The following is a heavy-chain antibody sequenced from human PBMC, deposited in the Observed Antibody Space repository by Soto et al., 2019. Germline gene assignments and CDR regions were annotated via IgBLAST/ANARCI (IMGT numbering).Heavy chain of an antibody. CDR2: VSFDGSNQ. Sequence: QVQLVESGGGVVQRGRSLRLSCAASGFTFRNSGMHWVRQTPGKGLAWVSLVSFDGSNQYYADSVKGRFTISRDNFKNTLFLQMNSLRAEDTAVYYCARTIHGDSTGAFDYWGLGTLVTVSS. V-gene: IGHV3-30*03. D-gene: IGHD2-21*02. CDR3: ARTIHGDSTGAFDY. J-gene: IGHJ4*02. CDR1: GFTFRNSG.